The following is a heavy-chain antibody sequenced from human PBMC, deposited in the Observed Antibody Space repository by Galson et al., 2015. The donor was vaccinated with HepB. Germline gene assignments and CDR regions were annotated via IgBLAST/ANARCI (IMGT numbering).Heavy chain of an antibody. CDR3: ARDVDHRFDH. Sequence: SVKVSCKASGYIFTSKGISWVRQAPGQGLEWMGWVSTNSGDTNYAQKFQGRVTMTTDTSTSTAYMELRSLRSDDTAMYYCARDVDHRFDHWGQGTLVTVSS. CDR2: VSTNSGDT. V-gene: IGHV1-18*01. J-gene: IGHJ4*02. CDR1: GYIFTSKG.